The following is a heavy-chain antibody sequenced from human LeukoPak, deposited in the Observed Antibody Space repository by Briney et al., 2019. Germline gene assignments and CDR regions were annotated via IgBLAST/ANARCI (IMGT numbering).Heavy chain of an antibody. CDR3: ARVKRRDGYSDY. D-gene: IGHD5-24*01. CDR2: INHGGST. Sequence: SETLSLTCAVYGGSFSGYYWSWIRQPPGKGLGWIGEINHGGSTNYNPSLKSRVTISVDTSKNQFSLKLSSVTAADTAVYYCARVKRRDGYSDYWGQGTLVTVSS. V-gene: IGHV4-34*01. CDR1: GGSFSGYY. J-gene: IGHJ4*02.